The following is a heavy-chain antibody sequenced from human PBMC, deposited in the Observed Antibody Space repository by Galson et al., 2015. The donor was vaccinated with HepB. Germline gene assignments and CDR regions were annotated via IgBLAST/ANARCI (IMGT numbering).Heavy chain of an antibody. V-gene: IGHV3-23*01. CDR2: ISGSGAGT. J-gene: IGHJ4*02. Sequence: SLRLSCAASGFTLGDYGMGWVRQAPGKGLEWISLISGSGAGTDHADSVKGRFTISRDNSKNTLYLQMNSLRAEDTAVYYCAKRPRFSGYYYFDYWGQGTLVTVSS. CDR3: AKRPRFSGYYYFDY. D-gene: IGHD5-12*01. CDR1: GFTLGDYG.